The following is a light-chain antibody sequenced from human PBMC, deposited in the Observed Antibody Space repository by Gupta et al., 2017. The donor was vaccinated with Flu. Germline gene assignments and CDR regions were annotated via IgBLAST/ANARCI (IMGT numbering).Light chain of an antibody. Sequence: QSALPQPPSASGSRRPSVTISCSGADSAIGAYKYVSWYQPHPGKALNLILSEVNKRASGVPDRFSGSKSGNTASLTVSDPQQEAEEDYYCSADEGNHRILFGGGTKVTV. V-gene: IGLV2-8*01. J-gene: IGLJ2*01. CDR3: SADEGNHRIL. CDR2: EVN. CDR1: DSAIGAYKY.